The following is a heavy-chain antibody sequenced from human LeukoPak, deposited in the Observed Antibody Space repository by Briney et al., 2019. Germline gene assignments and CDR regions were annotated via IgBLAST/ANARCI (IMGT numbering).Heavy chain of an antibody. V-gene: IGHV4-59*01. Sequence: SETPSLTCTVSGGSITNYYWTWIRQPPGKGLEWIGYIHYSGSTNYNPSLKSRVTISVDTSKNQFSLKLSSVTAADTAVYYCARASVTYYYYYYMDVWGKGTTVTVSS. CDR1: GGSITNYY. D-gene: IGHD4-11*01. CDR3: ARASVTYYYYYYMDV. J-gene: IGHJ6*03. CDR2: IHYSGST.